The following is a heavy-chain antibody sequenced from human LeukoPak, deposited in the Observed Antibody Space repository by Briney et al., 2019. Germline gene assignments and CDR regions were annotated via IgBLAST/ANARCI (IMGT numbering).Heavy chain of an antibody. Sequence: ASVKVSCKASGYTFTGYYMHWVRQAPGQGLEWMGWINPNSGGTNYAQKFQGRVTMTRDTSISTAYMELSRLRSDDTAVYYCARDRGIVGAPFDPWGQGTLVTVSS. J-gene: IGHJ5*02. D-gene: IGHD1-26*01. CDR3: ARDRGIVGAPFDP. CDR1: GYTFTGYY. V-gene: IGHV1-2*02. CDR2: INPNSGGT.